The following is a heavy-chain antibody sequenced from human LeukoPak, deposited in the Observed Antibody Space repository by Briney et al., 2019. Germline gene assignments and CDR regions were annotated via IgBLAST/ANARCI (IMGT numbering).Heavy chain of an antibody. CDR3: ARDGTVTAGPFDR. CDR1: GFTLSTNY. CDR2: IYSGGST. J-gene: IGHJ5*02. V-gene: IGHV3-66*01. D-gene: IGHD4-17*01. Sequence: PGGSPCPSRAASGFTLSTNYMSWVPGATGPGLGGVSGIYSGGSTYYADSVKSRFTISRDNSKNPLYLQMNSLTAEDTAVYYCARDGTVTAGPFDRWGGGTLVTVSS.